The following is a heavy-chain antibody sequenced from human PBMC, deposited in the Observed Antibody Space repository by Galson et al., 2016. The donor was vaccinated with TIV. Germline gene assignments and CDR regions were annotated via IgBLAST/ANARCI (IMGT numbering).Heavy chain of an antibody. D-gene: IGHD3-22*01. V-gene: IGHV1-69*05. CDR2: IMPIFDKP. J-gene: IGHJ2*01. Sequence: SVKVSCKTSGDIFINYPISWVRQAPGQGLEWMGGIMPIFDKPTYAQKFQSRVTITTDKSTSTTYMVLSSLRSEATAVYYCARGGGTYYQTYWYFNLWGRGTLVTVSS. CDR1: GDIFINYP. CDR3: ARGGGTYYQTYWYFNL.